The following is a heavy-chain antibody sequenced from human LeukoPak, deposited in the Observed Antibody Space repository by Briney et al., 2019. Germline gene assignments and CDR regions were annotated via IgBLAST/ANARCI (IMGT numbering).Heavy chain of an antibody. CDR1: GYTFTGYY. V-gene: IGHV1-2*02. Sequence: GASVKVSCKASGYTFTGYYMHWVRQAPGQGLEWMGWINPNSGGTNYAQKFQGRVTMTRDTSISTAYMELSRLRSDDTAVHYCARERDIVVVPAHRGYYYYMDVWGKGTTVTVSS. CDR3: ARERDIVVVPAHRGYYYYMDV. CDR2: INPNSGGT. D-gene: IGHD2-2*01. J-gene: IGHJ6*03.